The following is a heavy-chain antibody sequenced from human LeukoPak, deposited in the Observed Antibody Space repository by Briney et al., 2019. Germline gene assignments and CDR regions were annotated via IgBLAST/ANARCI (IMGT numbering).Heavy chain of an antibody. D-gene: IGHD6-13*01. V-gene: IGHV3-15*01. J-gene: IGHJ6*02. CDR1: GFTFSSYA. CDR2: IKSKTDGGTT. Sequence: PGGSLRLSCAASGFTFSSYAMSWVRQAPGKGLEWVGRIKSKTDGGTTDYAAPVKGRFTISRDDSKNTLYLQMNSLKTEDTAVYYCTTPRYIAAAGTPRDYYYYYGMDVWGRETTVTVSS. CDR3: TTPRYIAAAGTPRDYYYYYGMDV.